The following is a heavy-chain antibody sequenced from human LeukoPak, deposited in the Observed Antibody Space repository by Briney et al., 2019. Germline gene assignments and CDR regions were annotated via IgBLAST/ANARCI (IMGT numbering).Heavy chain of an antibody. CDR1: GFTFSSYW. Sequence: GGSLRLSCAASGFTFSSYWMSWVRQAPGKGLEWVANIKQDGSEKYYVDSVKGRFTISRDNAKNPLYLQMNSLRAEDTAVYYCARGQMVRGVTFFPDWGQGTLVTVSS. CDR3: ARGQMVRGVTFFPD. CDR2: IKQDGSEK. J-gene: IGHJ4*02. D-gene: IGHD3-10*01. V-gene: IGHV3-7*01.